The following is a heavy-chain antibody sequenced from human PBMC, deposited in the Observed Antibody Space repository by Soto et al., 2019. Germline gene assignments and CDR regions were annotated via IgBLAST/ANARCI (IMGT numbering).Heavy chain of an antibody. J-gene: IGHJ3*02. CDR3: AGEAVAGTFYAFDI. CDR1: GYTFTSNG. D-gene: IGHD6-19*01. V-gene: IGHV1-18*01. Sequence: APLELSCKACGYTFTSNGISWVRQAPGQGLEWMGWISAYNGNTNYAQKLQGRVTMTTDTSTSTAYMELRSLRSDDTAVYYCAGEAVAGTFYAFDIWGQGTMVTVSS. CDR2: ISAYNGNT.